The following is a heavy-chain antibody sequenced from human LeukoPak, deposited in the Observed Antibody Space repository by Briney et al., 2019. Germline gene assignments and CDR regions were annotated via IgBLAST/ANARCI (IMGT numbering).Heavy chain of an antibody. J-gene: IGHJ6*03. CDR2: IYYSGST. Sequence: SETLSLTCTVSGGSISSYYWSWIRQPPGKGLEWIGYIYYSGSTNYNPSLKSRVTISVDTSKNQFSLKLSSVTAADTAVYYCARETVYLSFFLDYMDVWGKGTTVTVSS. CDR3: ARETVYLSFFLDYMDV. CDR1: GGSISSYY. V-gene: IGHV4-59*12. D-gene: IGHD5/OR15-5a*01.